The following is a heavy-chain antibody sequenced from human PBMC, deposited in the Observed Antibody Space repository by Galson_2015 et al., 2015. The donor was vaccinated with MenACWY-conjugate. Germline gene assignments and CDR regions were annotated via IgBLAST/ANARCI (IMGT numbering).Heavy chain of an antibody. Sequence: CAISGDSVSSNSAAWNWIRQSPSRGLEWLGRTYHKSKWYHDYAASVRSRVTINPDTSKNLITLQLSSLTPEDAAVYYCAREAMFSTNFYAIDSWGQGTLVTVSA. CDR1: GDSVSSNSAA. CDR3: AREAMFSTNFYAIDS. D-gene: IGHD2-2*01. J-gene: IGHJ4*02. V-gene: IGHV6-1*01. CDR2: TYHKSKWYH.